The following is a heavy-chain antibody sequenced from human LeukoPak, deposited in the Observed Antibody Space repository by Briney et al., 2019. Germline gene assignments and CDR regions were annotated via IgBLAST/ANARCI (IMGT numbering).Heavy chain of an antibody. Sequence: GASVKVSCMASGYTFTSYYMHWVRQASGQGLEWMGIINPSGGSTSYAQKFQGRVTMTRDTSTSTVYMELSSLRSEDTAVYYCAREGDYVWGSYRYVGYWGQGTLVTVSS. CDR1: GYTFTSYY. CDR2: INPSGGST. J-gene: IGHJ4*02. CDR3: AREGDYVWGSYRYVGY. D-gene: IGHD3-16*02. V-gene: IGHV1-46*01.